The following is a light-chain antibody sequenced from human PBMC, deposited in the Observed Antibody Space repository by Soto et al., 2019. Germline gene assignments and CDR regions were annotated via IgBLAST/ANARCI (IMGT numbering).Light chain of an antibody. Sequence: EIVMTQSPGTLSVSPGERATLSCRASQSVSSNLAWYQQKPGQAPRLLISDASTRATGIPARLSGSGSGTEFTLTVSSLQSEDFAVYYCQQYIKWPITFGQGTRLEIK. CDR2: DAS. CDR3: QQYIKWPIT. V-gene: IGKV3-15*01. CDR1: QSVSSN. J-gene: IGKJ5*01.